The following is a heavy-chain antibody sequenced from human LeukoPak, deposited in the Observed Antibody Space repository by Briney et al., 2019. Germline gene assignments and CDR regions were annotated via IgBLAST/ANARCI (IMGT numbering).Heavy chain of an antibody. V-gene: IGHV1-18*01. D-gene: IGHD1-26*01. CDR2: VSAYADDT. J-gene: IGHJ4*02. Sequence: GASVKVSCKASGYTFTSYGISWVRQAPGQGLEWMGWVSAYADDTNYVQKFRGRITMTTDTSTSTAYMDLRSLRSDDTAVYYCARDCIGCLGFDYWGQGTLVTVSS. CDR3: ARDCIGCLGFDY. CDR1: GYTFTSYG.